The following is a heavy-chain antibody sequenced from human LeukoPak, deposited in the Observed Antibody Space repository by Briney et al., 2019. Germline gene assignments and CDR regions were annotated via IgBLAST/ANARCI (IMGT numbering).Heavy chain of an antibody. Sequence: ASVKVSCKASGYTFTSYGISWVRQAPGQGLEWMGWISAYNGNTNYAQKLQGRVTMATDTSTSTAYMELRSLRSDDTAVYYCARAYIVGAAAGHDYWGQGTLVTVSS. D-gene: IGHD6-13*01. CDR1: GYTFTSYG. V-gene: IGHV1-18*01. CDR2: ISAYNGNT. CDR3: ARAYIVGAAAGHDY. J-gene: IGHJ4*02.